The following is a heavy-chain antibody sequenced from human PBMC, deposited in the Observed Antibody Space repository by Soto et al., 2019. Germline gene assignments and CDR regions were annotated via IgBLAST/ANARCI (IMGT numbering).Heavy chain of an antibody. CDR3: VREGRGSFDF. CDR2: IGGRGNSA. D-gene: IGHD5-12*01. V-gene: IGHV3-23*01. Sequence: QPGGSPRLSCAASGFIFTNYAMNWVRQAPGKGLEWVSVIGGRGNSAYYADSVQGRFTISRDNSKNTLSLQMSSLTADDTAIYYCVREGRGSFDFWGRGTMVTVSS. J-gene: IGHJ3*01. CDR1: GFIFTNYA.